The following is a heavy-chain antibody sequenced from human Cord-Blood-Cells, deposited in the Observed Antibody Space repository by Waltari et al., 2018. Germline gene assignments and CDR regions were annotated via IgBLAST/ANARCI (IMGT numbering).Heavy chain of an antibody. J-gene: IGHJ2*01. V-gene: IGHV1-8*03. CDR3: ASGTARSFDL. Sequence: QVQLVQSGAAVKKPGASVTVSCKASGYTFTSYAIIWVRQATGQGLEWMGWMNPNSGNTGYAQKFQGRVTITRNTSINTAYMELSSLRSEDTAVYYCASGTARSFDLWGRGTLVTVSS. CDR2: MNPNSGNT. CDR1: GYTFTSYA.